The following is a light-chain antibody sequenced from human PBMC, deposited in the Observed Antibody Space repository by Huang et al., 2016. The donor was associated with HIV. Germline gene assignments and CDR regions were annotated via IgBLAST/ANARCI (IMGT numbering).Light chain of an antibody. CDR1: ESISSN. CDR2: DES. J-gene: IGKJ2*01. CDR3: QQYNNWPPEVT. Sequence: EVVMTQSPATLSMSPGERVTLSCRARESISSNLAWYQQKPGQAPRLLIYDESTRATGIPARFSGSGSGTEFTLTISSLQSEDFALYYCQQYNNWPPEVTFGQGTKLEI. V-gene: IGKV3-15*01.